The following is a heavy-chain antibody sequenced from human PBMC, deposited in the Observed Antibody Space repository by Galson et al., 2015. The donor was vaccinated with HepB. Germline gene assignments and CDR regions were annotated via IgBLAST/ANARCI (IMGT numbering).Heavy chain of an antibody. CDR2: ISAYNGNT. Sequence: SVKVSCKASGGTFSSYTISWVRQAPGQGLEWMGWISAYNGNTNYAQKLQGRVTMTTDTSTSTAYMELRSLRSDDTAVYYCARDLGATTNFDYWGQGTLVTVSS. V-gene: IGHV1-18*01. CDR3: ARDLGATTNFDY. D-gene: IGHD1-26*01. CDR1: GGTFSSYT. J-gene: IGHJ4*02.